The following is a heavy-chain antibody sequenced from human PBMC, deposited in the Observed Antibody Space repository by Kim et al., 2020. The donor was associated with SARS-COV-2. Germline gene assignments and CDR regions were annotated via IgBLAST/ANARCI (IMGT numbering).Heavy chain of an antibody. J-gene: IGHJ5*02. CDR3: ARADSSSWYEGWFDP. D-gene: IGHD6-13*01. CDR2: INPSGGST. Sequence: ASVKVSCKASGYTFTSYYMHWVRQAPGQGLEWMGIINPSGGSTSYAQKFQGRVTMTRDTSTSTVYMELSSLRSEDTAVYYCARADSSSWYEGWFDPWGQGTLVTVSS. V-gene: IGHV1-46*01. CDR1: GYTFTSYY.